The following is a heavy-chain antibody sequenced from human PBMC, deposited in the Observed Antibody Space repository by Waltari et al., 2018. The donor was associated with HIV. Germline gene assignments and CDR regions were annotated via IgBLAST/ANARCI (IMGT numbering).Heavy chain of an antibody. CDR1: GFSFSSYG. CDR3: AKDYFVVVTAAGPFDP. J-gene: IGHJ5*02. Sequence: QVQLVESGGGVVQPGRSLRLSCAASGFSFSSYGLHWVRQAQGKGREGVAVISYDGSKNYYADSVKGRFTISRDNSKNTLYLQMNSLRAEDTAVYYCAKDYFVVVTAAGPFDPWGQGTLVTVSS. CDR2: ISYDGSKN. D-gene: IGHD2-21*02. V-gene: IGHV3-30*18.